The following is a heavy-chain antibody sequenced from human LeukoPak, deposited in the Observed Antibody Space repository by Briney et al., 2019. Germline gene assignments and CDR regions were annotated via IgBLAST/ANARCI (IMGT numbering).Heavy chain of an antibody. CDR3: ARDGVTGGSCLDY. Sequence: GGSLRLSCAAFGFTFSSYSMNWVRQAPGKGLEWVSSISSSSSYIYYADSVKGRFTISRDNAKNSLYLQMNSLRAEDTAVYYCARDGVTGGSCLDYWGQGTLVTVSS. D-gene: IGHD2-15*01. V-gene: IGHV3-21*01. CDR1: GFTFSSYS. CDR2: ISSSSSYI. J-gene: IGHJ4*02.